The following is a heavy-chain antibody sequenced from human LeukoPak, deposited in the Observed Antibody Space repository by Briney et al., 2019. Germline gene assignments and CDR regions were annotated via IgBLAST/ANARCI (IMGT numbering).Heavy chain of an antibody. V-gene: IGHV3-23*01. CDR2: IRGSGGST. CDR3: ATYRQVLLPFES. CDR1: GFTFSVYA. Sequence: GGSLRLSCVASGFTFSVYAMSWVRQAPGKGLEWVSAIRGSGGSTYYADSVRGRFTISRDNSKSTLSLQMNSLRAEDTAIYYCATYRQVLLPFESWGQGTLVTVSS. J-gene: IGHJ4*02. D-gene: IGHD2-8*02.